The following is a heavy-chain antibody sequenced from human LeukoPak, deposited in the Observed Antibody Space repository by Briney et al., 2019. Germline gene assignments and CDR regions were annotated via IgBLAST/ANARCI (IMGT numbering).Heavy chain of an antibody. CDR2: IYYSGST. V-gene: IGHV4-61*01. J-gene: IGHJ6*02. Sequence: TSETLSLTCTVSGGSVSSGSYYWSWIRQPPGKGLEWIGYIYYSGSTNYNPSLKSRVTISVDTSKNQFSLKLSSVTAADTAVYYCARDDYGMDVWGQGTTVTVSS. CDR1: GGSVSSGSYY. CDR3: ARDDYGMDV.